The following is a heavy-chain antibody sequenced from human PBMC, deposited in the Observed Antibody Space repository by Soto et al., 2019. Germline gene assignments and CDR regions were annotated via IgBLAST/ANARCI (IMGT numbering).Heavy chain of an antibody. CDR2: ITHTGTSTSI. V-gene: IGHV3-21*01. D-gene: IGHD5-12*01. CDR1: GFSFSDYS. Sequence: GGSLRLSCTASGFSFSDYSFNWVRQAPGKGLEWVSSITHTGTSTSIFYADSVKVRFTISRDNAKESLYLQMNSLRAEDTAVYYCAREVDMATTYPLDYWGQGTLVTVSS. CDR3: AREVDMATTYPLDY. J-gene: IGHJ4*02.